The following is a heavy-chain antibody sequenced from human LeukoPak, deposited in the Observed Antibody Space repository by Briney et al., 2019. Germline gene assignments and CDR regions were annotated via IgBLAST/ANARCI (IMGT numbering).Heavy chain of an antibody. CDR1: GGSFSVYY. V-gene: IGHV4-34*01. CDR3: ARGVVVVPAARYYYYYMDV. CDR2: INHSGST. D-gene: IGHD2-2*01. J-gene: IGHJ6*03. Sequence: PSETLSLTCAVYGGSFSVYYWSWVRQPPGKGLEWIGEINHSGSTNYNPSLKSRVTISVDTSKNQFSLKLSSVTAADTAVYYCARGVVVVPAARYYYYYMDVWGKGTTVTVSS.